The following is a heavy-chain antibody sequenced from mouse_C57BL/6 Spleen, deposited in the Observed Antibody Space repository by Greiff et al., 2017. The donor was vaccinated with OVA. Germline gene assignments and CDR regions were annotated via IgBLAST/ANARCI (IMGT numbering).Heavy chain of an antibody. CDR3: APHSSGSRGY. D-gene: IGHD3-2*02. V-gene: IGHV1-50*01. CDR1: GYTFTSYW. Sequence: QVQLQQPGAELVKPGASVKLSCKASGYTFTSYWMQWVKQRPGQGLEWIGEIDPSDGYTNYNQKFKGKATLTVDTSSSTAYMQLSSLTSEDSAVYYCAPHSSGSRGYGRQGTTLTVSS. CDR2: IDPSDGYT. J-gene: IGHJ2*01.